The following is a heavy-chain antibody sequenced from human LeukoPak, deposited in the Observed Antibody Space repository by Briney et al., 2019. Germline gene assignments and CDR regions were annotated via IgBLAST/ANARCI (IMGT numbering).Heavy chain of an antibody. Sequence: PSQTLSHTCTVSGGSISSGDYYWSWIRQPPGKGLEWIGYIYYSGSTYYNPSLKSRVTISVDTSKNQFSLKLSSVTAADTAVYYCARGSSAIQLYYFDYWGQGTLVTVSS. J-gene: IGHJ4*02. CDR3: ARGSSAIQLYYFDY. V-gene: IGHV4-30-4*01. CDR1: GGSISSGDYY. D-gene: IGHD2-2*02. CDR2: IYYSGST.